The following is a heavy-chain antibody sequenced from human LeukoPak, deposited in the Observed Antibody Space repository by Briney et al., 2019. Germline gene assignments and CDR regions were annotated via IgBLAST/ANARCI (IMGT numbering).Heavy chain of an antibody. D-gene: IGHD1-1*01. J-gene: IGHJ3*02. CDR3: AKSLFTSATGTGRAFHI. Sequence: GGSLRLSCAASGFTFSKFPMGWVRQAPGRGLEWVSAISASGDVAFYADSLRGRFTISRDNSKSTLYLQMNGLRAEDTAIFYCAKSLFTSATGTGRAFHIWGQGTRVTVSS. V-gene: IGHV3-23*01. CDR2: ISASGDVA. CDR1: GFTFSKFP.